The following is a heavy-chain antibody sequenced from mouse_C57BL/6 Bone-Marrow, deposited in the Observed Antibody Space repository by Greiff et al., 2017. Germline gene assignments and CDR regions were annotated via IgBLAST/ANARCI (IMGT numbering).Heavy chain of an antibody. CDR3: ARSIYDYDRADY. J-gene: IGHJ2*01. Sequence: QVTLKVCGPGILQSSQTLSLTCSFSGFSLSTSGMGVSWLRQPSGKGLEWLAHIYWDDDKRYNPSLKRRLTLSKDTSRNQVFLKITSVDTADTATYYCARSIYDYDRADYWGKGTTLTVSS. CDR2: IYWDDDK. D-gene: IGHD2-4*01. V-gene: IGHV8-12*01. CDR1: GFSLSTSGMG.